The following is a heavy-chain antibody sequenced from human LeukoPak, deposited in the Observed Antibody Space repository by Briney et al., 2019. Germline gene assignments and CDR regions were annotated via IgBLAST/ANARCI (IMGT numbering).Heavy chain of an antibody. J-gene: IGHJ6*02. CDR2: IDPSDSYT. D-gene: IGHD2-2*01. V-gene: IGHV5-10-1*01. CDR3: ARRDGYCSSTSCYADYYYGMDV. CDR1: GYSFTSYW. Sequence: GESLKISCKGSGYSFTSYWISWVRQMPGKGLEWMGRIDPSDSYTNYSPSFQGHVTISADKSISTAYLQWSSLKASDTAMYYCARRDGYCSSTSCYADYYYGMDVWGQGTTVTVSS.